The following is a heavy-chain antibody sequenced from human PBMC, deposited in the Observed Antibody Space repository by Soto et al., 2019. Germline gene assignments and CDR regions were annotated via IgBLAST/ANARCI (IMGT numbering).Heavy chain of an antibody. CDR1: GYSISSGYY. J-gene: IGHJ4*02. CDR3: ARVEASSSPDY. CDR2: IYHSGST. V-gene: IGHV4-38-2*01. D-gene: IGHD6-13*01. Sequence: PETLSLTCAVSGYSISSGYYWGWIRQPPGKGLEWIGSIYHSGSTYYNPSLKSRVTISVDTSKNQFSLKLSSVTAADTAVYYCARVEASSSPDYWGQGTL.